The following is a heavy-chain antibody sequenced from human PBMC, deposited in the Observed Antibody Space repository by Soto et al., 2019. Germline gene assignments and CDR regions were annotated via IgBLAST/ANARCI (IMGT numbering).Heavy chain of an antibody. CDR3: AKVHYYDSSGYYNYYYYGMDV. J-gene: IGHJ6*02. D-gene: IGHD3-22*01. V-gene: IGHV3-23*01. CDR2: ISGSGGST. CDR1: GFTFSSYA. Sequence: GGSLRLSCAASGFTFSSYAMSWVRQAPGKGLEWVSAISGSGGSTYYADSVKGRFTISRDNSKNTLYLQMNSLRAEDTAVYYCAKVHYYDSSGYYNYYYYGMDVWGQGTTVTVSS.